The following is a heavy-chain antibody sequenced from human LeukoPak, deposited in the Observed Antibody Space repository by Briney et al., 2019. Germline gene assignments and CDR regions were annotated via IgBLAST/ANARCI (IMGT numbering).Heavy chain of an antibody. J-gene: IGHJ6*03. V-gene: IGHV3-21*01. D-gene: IGHD2-2*02. CDR1: GFTFSSYS. CDR2: ISSSSSYI. CDR3: ARDWGYCSSTSCYRGYYYYYMDV. Sequence: PGGSLRLSCAASGFTFSSYSMNWVRQAPGKGLEWVSSISSSSSYIYYADSVKGRFTISRDNAKNSLYLQTNSLRAEDTAVYYCARDWGYCSSTSCYRGYYYYYMDVWGKGTTVTVSS.